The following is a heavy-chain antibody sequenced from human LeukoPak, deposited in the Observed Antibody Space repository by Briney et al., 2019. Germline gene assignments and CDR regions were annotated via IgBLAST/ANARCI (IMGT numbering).Heavy chain of an antibody. D-gene: IGHD3-10*01. J-gene: IGHJ3*02. CDR2: MNPNSGNT. V-gene: IGHV1-8*03. CDR3: ARVLPRGALAFDI. CDR1: GGTFSRYA. Sequence: ASVKVSCKASGGTFSRYAINWVRQATGQGLEWMGWMNPNSGNTGYAQKFQGRVTITRNTSISTAYMELSSLRSEDTAVYYCARVLPRGALAFDIWGQGTMVTVSS.